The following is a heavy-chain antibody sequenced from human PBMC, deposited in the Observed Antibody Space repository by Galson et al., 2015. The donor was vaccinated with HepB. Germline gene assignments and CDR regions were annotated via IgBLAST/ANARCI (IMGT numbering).Heavy chain of an antibody. Sequence: SLRLSCAASGFTFSSYGMHWVRQAPGKGLEWVAVIWYDGSNKYYADSVKGRFTISRDNSKNTLYLQMNSLRAEDTAVYYCARDHFGYCSSTSCLGLDFYYYGMDVWGQGTTVTVSS. CDR2: IWYDGSNK. CDR3: ARDHFGYCSSTSCLGLDFYYYGMDV. V-gene: IGHV3-33*01. CDR1: GFTFSSYG. J-gene: IGHJ6*02. D-gene: IGHD2-2*01.